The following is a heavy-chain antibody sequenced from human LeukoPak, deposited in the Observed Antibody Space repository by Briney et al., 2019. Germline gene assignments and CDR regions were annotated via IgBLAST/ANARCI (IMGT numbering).Heavy chain of an antibody. D-gene: IGHD6-13*01. Sequence: GGSLRLSRAASGFTFSSYWMHWVRQAPGKGLVWVSRINSDGSSTSYADSVKGRFTISRDNAKNTLYLQMNSLRAEDTAVYYCASEGSSWYYFDYWGRGTLVTVSS. CDR1: GFTFSSYW. CDR3: ASEGSSWYYFDY. J-gene: IGHJ4*02. CDR2: INSDGSST. V-gene: IGHV3-74*01.